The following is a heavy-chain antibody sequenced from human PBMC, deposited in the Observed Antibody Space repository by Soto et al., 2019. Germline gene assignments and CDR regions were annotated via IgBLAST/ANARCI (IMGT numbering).Heavy chain of an antibody. CDR3: TSDSYTTMIEVRFDY. J-gene: IGHJ4*01. V-gene: IGHV3-15*07. CDR1: GFAFSNAW. D-gene: IGHD3-22*01. CDR2: IKSKAQGGTT. Sequence: EVQLVESGGGLVKPGGSLRLSCAASGFAFSNAWINWFRQAPGKELEWVGRIKSKAQGGTTDFAAPVRGRLAITIDDSRNMVYIQINSLNTEDTAVYYCTSDSYTTMIEVRFDYWCHGTLVTVSS.